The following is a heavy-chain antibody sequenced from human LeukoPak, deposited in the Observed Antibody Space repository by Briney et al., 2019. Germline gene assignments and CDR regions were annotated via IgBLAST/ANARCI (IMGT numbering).Heavy chain of an antibody. V-gene: IGHV4-61*01. CDR1: GDSVRSDTYY. D-gene: IGHD3-22*01. CDR3: ARANSSLYYDSSGYWDY. CDR2: IYHSGST. Sequence: SETLSLTCTVSGDSVRSDTYYWSWIRQPPGKGLEWIGYIYHSGSTNYNPSLKSRVSISVDTSKNQFSLKLSSVTAADTAVYYCARANSSLYYDSSGYWDYWGQGTLVTVSS. J-gene: IGHJ4*02.